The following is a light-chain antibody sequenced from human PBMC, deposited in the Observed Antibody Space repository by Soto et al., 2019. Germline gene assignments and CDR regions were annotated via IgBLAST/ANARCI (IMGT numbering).Light chain of an antibody. CDR3: QQRSNWPPL. CDR1: QSVSSY. V-gene: IGKV3-11*01. J-gene: IGKJ4*01. Sequence: EIVLTQSRPTLSLSPGERATLSCRASQSVSSYLAWYQQKPGQAPRLLIYDASNRATGIPARFSGSGSGTDFTLTISSLEPEDFAVYYCQQRSNWPPLFGGGTKVEIK. CDR2: DAS.